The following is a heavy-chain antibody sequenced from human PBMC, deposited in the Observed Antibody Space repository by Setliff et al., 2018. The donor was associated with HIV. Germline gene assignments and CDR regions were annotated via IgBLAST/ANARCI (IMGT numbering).Heavy chain of an antibody. Sequence: SETLSLTCTVSGGSITRSSYYWAWIRQPPGKGLEWIGNIFYSGHTFYNPSLRSRVTISVDTSKNQFSLKLSSVTAADTAVYYCARGVAAAGLWGQGTQVTSPQ. V-gene: IGHV4-39*07. CDR2: IFYSGHT. CDR3: ARGVAAAGL. D-gene: IGHD6-13*01. CDR1: GGSITRSSYY. J-gene: IGHJ4*02.